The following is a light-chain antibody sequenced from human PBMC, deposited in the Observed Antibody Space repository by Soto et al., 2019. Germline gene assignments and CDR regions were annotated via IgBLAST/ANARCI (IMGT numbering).Light chain of an antibody. V-gene: IGKV3-15*01. CDR3: QQLRMYPST. CDR2: GAS. Sequence: EIVMTQSPATLSVSPGERATLSCRASQSVSSNLAWYQQKPGQAPRLPIYGASTRATGIPARFSGSGSGTEFTLTISSLQSEDFAVYYCQQLRMYPSTFGGGTKVDIK. CDR1: QSVSSN. J-gene: IGKJ4*01.